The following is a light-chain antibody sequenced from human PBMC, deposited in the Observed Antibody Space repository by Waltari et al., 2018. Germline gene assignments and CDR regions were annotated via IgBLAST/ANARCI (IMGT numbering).Light chain of an antibody. Sequence: EIVMMQSPATLSVSPGDRATLSCRASQSVSSSLAWYQQKPGQAPRLLIYGASTRATGIPARFSGSGSGTEFTLTISSLQSEDFAIYYCQQYNNWPPLTFGGGTKVEIK. V-gene: IGKV3-15*01. CDR3: QQYNNWPPLT. CDR2: GAS. CDR1: QSVSSS. J-gene: IGKJ4*01.